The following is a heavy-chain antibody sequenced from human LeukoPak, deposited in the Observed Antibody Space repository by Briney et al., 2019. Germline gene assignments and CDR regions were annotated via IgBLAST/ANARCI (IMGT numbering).Heavy chain of an antibody. CDR2: ISASGGST. CDR3: AKDRQQRSPLAFDY. D-gene: IGHD6-13*01. Sequence: GRSLRLSCAASGFTFSNAWMSWVRQAPGKGLEWVSVISASGGSTHYADSVKGRFTISRDNSKNTLYLQMNSLRAEDTAVYYCAKDRQQRSPLAFDYWGQGTLVTVSS. CDR1: GFTFSNAW. V-gene: IGHV3-23*01. J-gene: IGHJ4*02.